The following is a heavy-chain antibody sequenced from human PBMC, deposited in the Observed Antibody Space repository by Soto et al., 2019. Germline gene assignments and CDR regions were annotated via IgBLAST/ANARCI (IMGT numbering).Heavy chain of an antibody. CDR1: GGSISSGGYS. Sequence: SETLSLTCAVSGGSISSGGYSWSWIRQPPGKGLEWIGYIYHSGSTYYNPSLKSRVTISVDRSKNQFSLKLSSVTAADTAVYYCARVEAGAFDISGQGTMVTVS. J-gene: IGHJ3*02. D-gene: IGHD6-25*01. CDR3: ARVEAGAFDI. CDR2: IYHSGST. V-gene: IGHV4-30-2*01.